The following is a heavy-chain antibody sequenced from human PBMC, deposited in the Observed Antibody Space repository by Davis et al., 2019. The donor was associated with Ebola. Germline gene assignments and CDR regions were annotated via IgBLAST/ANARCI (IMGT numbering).Heavy chain of an antibody. CDR3: ASTSGSYRRTLSWGDFDL. CDR1: GYTFNNYY. V-gene: IGHV1-46*02. D-gene: IGHD1-26*01. CDR2: LIPSGGAT. Sequence: AASVKVSCKASGYTFNNYYVHWLRQAPGQGLEWMGLLIPSGGATSYAQNFQGRVTMTRDTSTSTVYMELSSLRSDDTAVYYCASTSGSYRRTLSWGDFDLWGRGTLVTVSS. J-gene: IGHJ2*01.